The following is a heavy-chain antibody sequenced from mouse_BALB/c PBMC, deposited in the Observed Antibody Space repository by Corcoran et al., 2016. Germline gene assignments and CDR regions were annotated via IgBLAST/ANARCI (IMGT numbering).Heavy chain of an antibody. CDR3: ARVLLRLRPFAY. J-gene: IGHJ3*01. CDR1: GYTFSSYW. CDR2: ILPGSGST. V-gene: IGHV1-9*01. D-gene: IGHD1-2*01. Sequence: QVQLQQSGAELMKPGASVKISCKATGYTFSSYWIEWVKQRPGYGLEWIGEILPGSGSTNYNEKFKGKATFTADTSSNTAYMQLSSLTSEDSAVYYCARVLLRLRPFAYWGQGTLVTVSA.